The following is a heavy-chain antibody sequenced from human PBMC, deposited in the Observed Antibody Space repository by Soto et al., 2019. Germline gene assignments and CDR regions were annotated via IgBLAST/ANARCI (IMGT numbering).Heavy chain of an antibody. J-gene: IGHJ6*02. CDR1: GYTFNTYL. CDR2: ISISTGDT. V-gene: IGHV1-18*01. D-gene: IGHD6-6*01. Sequence: QVPLVQSGAEVKKPGASVTVSCKASGYTFNTYLIAWVRQAHGQGLEWMGWISISTGDTDYAQNLQGRVTLTTDPSSSTAYMELKSLRPDDTALYSCARDGPGRPYGMDVWGQGTPVIVSS. CDR3: ARDGPGRPYGMDV.